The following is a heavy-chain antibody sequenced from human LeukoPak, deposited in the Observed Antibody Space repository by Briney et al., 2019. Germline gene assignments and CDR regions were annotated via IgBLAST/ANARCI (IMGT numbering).Heavy chain of an antibody. D-gene: IGHD3-22*01. J-gene: IGHJ3*02. CDR1: GGSISGFY. CDR2: IYTSGST. Sequence: PSETLSLTCTVSGGSISGFYWSWIRQTAGKGLEWIGRIYTSGSTNYNPSLKSRVTISVDTSKNQFSLKLSSVTAADTAVYYCARLSRVGSSGYHDAFDIWGQGTMVTVSS. V-gene: IGHV4-4*07. CDR3: ARLSRVGSSGYHDAFDI.